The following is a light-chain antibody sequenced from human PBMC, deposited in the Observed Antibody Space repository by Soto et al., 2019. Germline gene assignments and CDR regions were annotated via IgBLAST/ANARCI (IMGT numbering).Light chain of an antibody. V-gene: IGKV1-6*01. CDR2: ATS. Sequence: AIQMTQSPSSLSASVGDRVTITCRGSQDIRTELGWYQQKPGNAPKLLIYATSILQSGVPSRFSGIGSGTDFTLTISSLQPEDFATYYCLQDYSYPRTFGQGTKVEIK. CDR1: QDIRTE. CDR3: LQDYSYPRT. J-gene: IGKJ1*01.